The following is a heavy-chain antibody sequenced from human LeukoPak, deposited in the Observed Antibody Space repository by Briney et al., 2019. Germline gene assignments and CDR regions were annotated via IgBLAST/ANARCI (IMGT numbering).Heavy chain of an antibody. CDR3: AREGYCSGGTCYSTMNWFDP. Sequence: ASVKVSCKASGYSFTRYGITWVRQAPGQGLEWMGWISAYNDNTNYAQKLQGRVTLTTDTSTSTAYMELRSLRSDDTAVYYRAREGYCSGGTCYSTMNWFDPWGQGTLVTVSS. D-gene: IGHD2-15*01. CDR2: ISAYNDNT. J-gene: IGHJ5*02. CDR1: GYSFTRYG. V-gene: IGHV1-18*01.